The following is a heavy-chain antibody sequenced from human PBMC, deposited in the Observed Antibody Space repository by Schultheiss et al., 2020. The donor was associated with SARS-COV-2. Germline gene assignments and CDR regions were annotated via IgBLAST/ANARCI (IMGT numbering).Heavy chain of an antibody. CDR2: ISYDGSNK. CDR1: GFTFGSYA. D-gene: IGHD6-13*01. J-gene: IGHJ4*02. CDR3: ARPFGGAAAGRRLLGY. V-gene: IGHV3-30-3*01. Sequence: GGSLRLSCGASGFTFGSYAMHWVRQAPGKGLEWVAFISYDGSNKYYADSVKGRFTISRDNSKNTLNLQMNSLRAEDTAVYYCARPFGGAAAGRRLLGYWGQGTLVTVSS.